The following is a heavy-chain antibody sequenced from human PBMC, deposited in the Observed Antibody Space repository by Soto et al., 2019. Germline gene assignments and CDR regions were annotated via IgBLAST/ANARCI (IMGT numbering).Heavy chain of an antibody. D-gene: IGHD2-15*01. CDR3: ARKVSWSTGPPDLWYVDL. CDR2: ISGGGDAT. CDR1: GFTFSGYA. Sequence: EVQLLDSGGGLVQPGGSLRLSCAASGFTFSGYALTWVRQAPGKGLEWVSAISGGGDATFYADSVKGRFTISRDNSKNTLYLQMNALGAEYAAVYYCARKVSWSTGPPDLWYVDLGGRGTLVTVSS. V-gene: IGHV3-23*01. J-gene: IGHJ2*01.